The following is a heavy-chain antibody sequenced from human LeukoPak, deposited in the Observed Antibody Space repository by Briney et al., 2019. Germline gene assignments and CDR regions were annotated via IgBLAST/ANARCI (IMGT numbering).Heavy chain of an antibody. CDR3: ARAAYDSNGYTANHDY. Sequence: WGSLRLSCAASGFTVSSCYMSWVRQAPGKGLEWVSVLYSDGTTYYADSVKGRFTISRDNSKNTLYLQMDNLRVEDAAVYYCARAAYDSNGYTANHDYWGQGTLVTVSS. CDR2: LYSDGTT. CDR1: GFTVSSCY. V-gene: IGHV3-53*01. J-gene: IGHJ4*02. D-gene: IGHD3-22*01.